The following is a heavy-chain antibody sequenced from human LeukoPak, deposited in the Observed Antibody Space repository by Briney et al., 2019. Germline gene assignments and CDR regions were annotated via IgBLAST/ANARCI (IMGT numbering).Heavy chain of an antibody. CDR1: GFTFSSYA. V-gene: IGHV3-23*01. CDR2: LSGTGEST. D-gene: IGHD5-12*01. Sequence: GGSLRLSCAASGFTFSSYAMSWVRQAPGKGLEWVSGLSGTGESTYIADSLKGRFTISRDNSRDTMYLQMNSLRAEDTAIYYCAKSQWLVRIDAFDIWGQGTMVTVSS. CDR3: AKSQWLVRIDAFDI. J-gene: IGHJ3*02.